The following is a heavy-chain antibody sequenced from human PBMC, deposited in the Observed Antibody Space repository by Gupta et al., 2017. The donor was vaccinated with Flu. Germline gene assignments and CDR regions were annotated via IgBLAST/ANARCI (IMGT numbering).Heavy chain of an antibody. J-gene: IGHJ5*02. CDR2: IYTAGQT. Sequence: QVQLQESGPGLVKPSQTLSLTCTVSGASIDSGTYYWTWIRQPAGEALEWIGRIYTAGQTYYNPSLENRVTISLDTAKNQFSLRLTSMTASDTALYYCARDRGSGYFRNLLDPWGQGTLGTVSS. CDR3: ARDRGSGYFRNLLDP. D-gene: IGHD3-22*01. V-gene: IGHV4-61*02. CDR1: GASIDSGTYY.